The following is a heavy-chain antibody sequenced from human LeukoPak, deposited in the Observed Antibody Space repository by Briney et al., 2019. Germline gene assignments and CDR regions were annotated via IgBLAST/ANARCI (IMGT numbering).Heavy chain of an antibody. J-gene: IGHJ4*02. V-gene: IGHV3-30-3*01. CDR2: ISYDGSNK. CDR1: GFTFSSYA. Sequence: GRSLRLSCAAYGFTFSSYAMHWVRQAPGKGLEWVAVISYDGSNKYYADSVKGRFTISRDNSKNTLYLQMNSLRAEDTAVYYCARDYDAGSGWFEGGYDFLTGYPSGLFPDYWGQGTLVTVSS. CDR3: ARDYDAGSGWFEGGYDFLTGYPSGLFPDY. D-gene: IGHD3-9*01.